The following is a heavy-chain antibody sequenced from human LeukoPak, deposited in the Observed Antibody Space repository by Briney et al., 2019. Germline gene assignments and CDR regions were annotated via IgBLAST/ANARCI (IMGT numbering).Heavy chain of an antibody. V-gene: IGHV1-2*02. D-gene: IGHD6-19*01. CDR2: INPNSGGT. CDR3: ARVKARTGLVPMDY. Sequence: ASVTVSCKASGYTFTGYYMHWVRQAPGQGLEWMGWINPNSGGTNYAQKFQGRVTMTRDTSISTAYMELSRLRSDDTAVYYCARVKARTGLVPMDYWGQGTLVTVSS. J-gene: IGHJ4*02. CDR1: GYTFTGYY.